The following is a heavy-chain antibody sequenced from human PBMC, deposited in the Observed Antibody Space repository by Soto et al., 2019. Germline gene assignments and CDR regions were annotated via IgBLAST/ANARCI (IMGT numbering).Heavy chain of an antibody. V-gene: IGHV1-69*01. CDR2: IIPIFGTA. Sequence: QVQLVQSGAEVKKPGSSVKVSCKASGGTFSSYAISWVRQAPGQGLEWMGGIIPIFGTANYAQKFQGRVTITADESTSTAYMELSSLRSEDTAVYYCACPLGYCSSTSCYYYYGMDVWGQGTTVTVSS. J-gene: IGHJ6*02. D-gene: IGHD2-2*01. CDR3: ACPLGYCSSTSCYYYYGMDV. CDR1: GGTFSSYA.